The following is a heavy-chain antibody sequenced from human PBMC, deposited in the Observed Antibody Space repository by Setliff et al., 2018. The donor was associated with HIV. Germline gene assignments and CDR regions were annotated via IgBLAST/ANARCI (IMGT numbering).Heavy chain of an antibody. CDR3: AKSMVVVAATYIDS. J-gene: IGHJ4*02. D-gene: IGHD2-15*01. CDR1: GFTFSSYG. V-gene: IGHV3-30*18. CDR2: ISYDGSNK. Sequence: GGSLRLSCAASGFTFSSYGMHWVRQAPGKGLEWVAVISYDGSNKYYADSVKGRFTISRDNSKNTLYLQMNSLRAEDTAVYYCAKSMVVVAATYIDSWGQGTLVTVSS.